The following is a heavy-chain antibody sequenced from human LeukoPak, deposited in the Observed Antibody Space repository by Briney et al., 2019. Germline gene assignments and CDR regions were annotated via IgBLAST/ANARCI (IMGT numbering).Heavy chain of an antibody. J-gene: IGHJ4*02. V-gene: IGHV3-48*03. Sequence: GGSLRLSCAASGFTFSSYEMNWVRQAPGKGLEWVSYISSSGSTIYYADSVKGRFTISRDNSKNTVYLQMNSLRAEDTAVYYCAKDYPECTGSTGSGEACIDYWGQGTLVTVSS. CDR1: GFTFSSYE. D-gene: IGHD2-8*02. CDR2: ISSSGSTI. CDR3: AKDYPECTGSTGSGEACIDY.